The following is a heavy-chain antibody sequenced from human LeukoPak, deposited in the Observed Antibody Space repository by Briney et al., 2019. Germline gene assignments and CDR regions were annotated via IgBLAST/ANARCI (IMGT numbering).Heavy chain of an antibody. D-gene: IGHD1-26*01. CDR3: ARGGSYPFDY. V-gene: IGHV4-61*02. J-gene: IGHJ4*02. CDR1: GGSISSGSYY. CDR2: IYTSGST. Sequence: PSETLSLTCTVSGGSISSGSYYWSWIRQPAGKGLEWIGRIYTSGSTNYNPSLKSRVTISVDTSKNQFSLKLSSVTAADTAVYYCARGGSYPFDYWGQGTLVTVSS.